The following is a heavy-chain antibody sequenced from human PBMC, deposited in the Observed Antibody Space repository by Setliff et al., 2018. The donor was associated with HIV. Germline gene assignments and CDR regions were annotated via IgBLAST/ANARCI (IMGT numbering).Heavy chain of an antibody. CDR1: GYTFSTYG. J-gene: IGHJ1*01. CDR3: ARGADASGYFYREYFQH. D-gene: IGHD3-22*01. Sequence: SVKVSCKASGYTFSTYGITWVRQAPGQGLEWMGGVVPTIHEATYAQKFQGRVTITADESATTVYMEMSGLTSEDTAIYYCARGADASGYFYREYFQHWGQGTLVTVSS. CDR2: VVPTIHEA. V-gene: IGHV1-69*13.